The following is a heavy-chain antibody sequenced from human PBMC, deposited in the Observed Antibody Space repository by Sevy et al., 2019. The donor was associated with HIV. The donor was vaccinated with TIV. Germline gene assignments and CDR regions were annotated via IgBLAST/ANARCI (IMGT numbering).Heavy chain of an antibody. CDR3: ARDGGTIAAAGTTHRRLDP. J-gene: IGHJ5*02. Sequence: SETLSLTCTVSGGSISSGGYYWSWIRQHPGKGLEWIGYIYYSGSTYYNPSLKSRVTISVDTSKNQFSLKLSSVTAADTAVYYCARDGGTIAAAGTTHRRLDPWGQGTLVTVFS. CDR1: GGSISSGGYY. V-gene: IGHV4-31*03. D-gene: IGHD6-13*01. CDR2: IYYSGST.